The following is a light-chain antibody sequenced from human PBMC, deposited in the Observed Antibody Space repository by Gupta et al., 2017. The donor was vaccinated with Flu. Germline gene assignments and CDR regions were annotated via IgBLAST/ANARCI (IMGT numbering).Light chain of an antibody. CDR1: SSEIGSYNY. Sequence: ITISCTGTSSEIGSYNYVSWYQQHPGQSHKLLIYEVTKRPAGVANRFSASKSGDTASLTISGRQEEDEADYYCLSGISSSTLVFGGGTNLTVL. CDR3: LSGISSSTLV. J-gene: IGLJ2*01. V-gene: IGLV2-14*01. CDR2: EVT.